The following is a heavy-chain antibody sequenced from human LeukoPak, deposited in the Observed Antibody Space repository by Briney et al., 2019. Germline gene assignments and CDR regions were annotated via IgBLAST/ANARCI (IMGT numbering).Heavy chain of an antibody. V-gene: IGHV5-51*01. J-gene: IGHJ5*02. CDR2: IYPGDSDT. D-gene: IGHD2-15*01. CDR3: ARGGRRVVVAASSNWFDP. Sequence: GESLKISCKGSGYSFTTYWIGWVRQMPGKGLECLGVIYPGDSDTRYSPSFQGQVTISADKSISTAYQQWSSLKASDTAMYYCARGGRRVVVAASSNWFDPWGQGTLVTVSS. CDR1: GYSFTTYW.